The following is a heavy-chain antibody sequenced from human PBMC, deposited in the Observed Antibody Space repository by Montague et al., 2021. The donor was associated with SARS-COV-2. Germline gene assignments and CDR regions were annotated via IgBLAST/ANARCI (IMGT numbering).Heavy chain of an antibody. CDR3: ARGVAGNYWGDGKIRDFPWVDP. J-gene: IGHJ5*02. D-gene: IGHD7-27*01. CDR1: GDSISSLSW. CDR2: VAHTGST. Sequence: SETLSLTCTVSGDSISSLSWRCLVRQSPGKGLEWIADVAHTGSTNYNASLASRVILSEDTSNNQFSLKLTSVTAAATAVYFCARGVAGNYWGDGKIRDFPWVDPWGQGILVTVSS. V-gene: IGHV4-4*02.